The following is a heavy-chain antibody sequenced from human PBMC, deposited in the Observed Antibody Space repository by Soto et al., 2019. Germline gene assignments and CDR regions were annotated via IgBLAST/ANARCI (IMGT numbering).Heavy chain of an antibody. Sequence: QVQLVESGGGLVKPGGSLRLSCAASGFTFSDYYMSWIRQAPGKGLEWVSYISRSSSYTNYADSVKGRFTISRDNAKNSLYLQMNSMRAEDTAVYYYAMTYYDILPGYYKPPLNYYYYGMDVWGQGTTVTDSS. V-gene: IGHV3-11*06. CDR1: GFTFSDYY. CDR3: AMTYYDILPGYYKPPLNYYYYGMDV. J-gene: IGHJ6*02. CDR2: ISRSSSYT. D-gene: IGHD3-9*01.